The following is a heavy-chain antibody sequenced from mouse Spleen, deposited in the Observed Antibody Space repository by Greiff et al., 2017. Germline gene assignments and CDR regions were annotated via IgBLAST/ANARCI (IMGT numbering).Heavy chain of an antibody. CDR1: GFTFSSYA. CDR3: ARPDYYGRSLDY. J-gene: IGHJ2*01. D-gene: IGHD1-1*01. CDR2: ISSGGGNT. V-gene: IGHV5-9-3*01. Sequence: EVQGVESGGGLVKLGGSLKLSCAASGFTFSSYAMYWVRQTPEKRLEWVAPISSGGGNTYYPDSVKGRFTISRDNAKNTLYLQMSSLKSEDTAMYYCARPDYYGRSLDYWGQGTTLTVSS.